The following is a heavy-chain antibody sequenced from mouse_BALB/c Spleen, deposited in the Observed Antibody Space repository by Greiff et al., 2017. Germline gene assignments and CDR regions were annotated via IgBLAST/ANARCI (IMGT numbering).Heavy chain of an antibody. D-gene: IGHD1-1*01. CDR2: IWGDGST. V-gene: IGHV2-6-7*01. J-gene: IGHJ4*01. CDR3: ARDYDYYGYAMDY. CDR1: GFSLTGYG. Sequence: QVQLKESGPGLVAPSQSLSITCTVSGFSLTGYGVNWVRQPPGKGLEWLGMIWGDGSTDYNSALKSRLSISKDNSKSQVFLKMNSLQTDDTARYYCARDYDYYGYAMDYWGQGTSVTVSA.